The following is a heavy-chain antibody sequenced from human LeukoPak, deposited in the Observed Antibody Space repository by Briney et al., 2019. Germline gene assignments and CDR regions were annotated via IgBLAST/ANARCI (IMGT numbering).Heavy chain of an antibody. CDR1: GFTFSSYW. V-gene: IGHV3-7*01. D-gene: IGHD3-10*01. Sequence: GGSLRLSCAASGFTFSSYWMSWVRQAPGKGLEWVANIKLDGSEKHYVDSVKGRFAISRDNAKNSPYLQMNSLRAEDTAVYYCARGGGFQHWGQGTLVTVSS. CDR2: IKLDGSEK. J-gene: IGHJ1*01. CDR3: ARGGGFQH.